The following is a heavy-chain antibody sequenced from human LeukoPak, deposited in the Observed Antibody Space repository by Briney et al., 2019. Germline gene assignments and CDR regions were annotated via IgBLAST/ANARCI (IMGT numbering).Heavy chain of an antibody. CDR2: IYAGGDT. V-gene: IGHV3-53*01. CDR3: ARQSTTMVLFDY. CDR1: GFTVGGIY. J-gene: IGHJ4*02. D-gene: IGHD5-18*01. Sequence: PGGSLRLSCAASGFTVGGIYMSWVRQAPGKGLEWVSVIYAGGDTFYADSVKGRFTISRDYSKNTVFLHMNSLRADDTAVYYCARQSTTMVLFDYWGQGTLVTVSS.